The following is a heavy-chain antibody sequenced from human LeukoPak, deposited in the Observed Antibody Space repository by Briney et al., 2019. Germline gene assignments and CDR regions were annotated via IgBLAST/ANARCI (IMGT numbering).Heavy chain of an antibody. V-gene: IGHV1-18*01. Sequence: ASVKVSCKASGYTFTSYGISWARQAPGQGLEWMGWISAYNGNTNYAQKLQGRVTMTTDTSTSTAYMELRSLRSDDTAVYYCARGATYYYDSSGYYFDYWGQGTLVTVSS. CDR3: ARGATYYYDSSGYYFDY. CDR2: ISAYNGNT. D-gene: IGHD3-22*01. CDR1: GYTFTSYG. J-gene: IGHJ4*02.